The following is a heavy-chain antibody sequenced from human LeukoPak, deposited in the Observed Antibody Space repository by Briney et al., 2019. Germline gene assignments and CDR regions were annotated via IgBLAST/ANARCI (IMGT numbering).Heavy chain of an antibody. V-gene: IGHV1-18*01. CDR3: ARGQYLFDF. CDR2: ISSYSGDT. CDR1: GYTFTSYG. Sequence: EASVKVSCKASGYTFTSYGISWVRQAPGQGLDWMGGISSYSGDTNYAQRFQGRVSMTTDTSTSTAYMELRSLRYDDTAIYYCARGQYLFDFWGQGTLVTVSS. D-gene: IGHD4-11*01. J-gene: IGHJ4*02.